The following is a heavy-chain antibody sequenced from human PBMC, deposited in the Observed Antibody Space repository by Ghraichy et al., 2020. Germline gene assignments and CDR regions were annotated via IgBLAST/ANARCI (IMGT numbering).Heavy chain of an antibody. V-gene: IGHV3-21*01. CDR2: ISSSSSYI. Sequence: GGSLRLSCAASGFTFSSYSMNWVRQAPGKGLEWVSSISSSSSYIYYADSVKGRFTISRDNAKNSLYLQMNSLRAEDTAVYYCANFWSGYYSPTNYYGMDVWGQGPRSPSP. D-gene: IGHD3-3*01. J-gene: IGHJ6*02. CDR3: ANFWSGYYSPTNYYGMDV. CDR1: GFTFSSYS.